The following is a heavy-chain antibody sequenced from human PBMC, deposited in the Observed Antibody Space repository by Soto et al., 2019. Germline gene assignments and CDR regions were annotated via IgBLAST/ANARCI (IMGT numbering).Heavy chain of an antibody. Sequence: EVQLVESGGGLVKPGGSLRLSCAASGFTFSSYSMNWVRQAPGKGLEWVSSISSSSSYIYYADSVKGRFTISRDNAKNSLYLQMNSLRAEDTAVYYCARAPVHSGYYYVSSGPSDYWGQGTLVTVSS. CDR2: ISSSSSYI. D-gene: IGHD3-10*02. V-gene: IGHV3-21*01. CDR1: GFTFSSYS. J-gene: IGHJ4*02. CDR3: ARAPVHSGYYYVSSGPSDY.